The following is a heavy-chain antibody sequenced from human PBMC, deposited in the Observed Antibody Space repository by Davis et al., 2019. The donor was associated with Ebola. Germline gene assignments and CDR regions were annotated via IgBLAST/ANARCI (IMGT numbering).Heavy chain of an antibody. CDR2: IRSKANNYAT. CDR1: GFTFSGSA. CDR3: TRLQGAAAGMGY. J-gene: IGHJ4*02. D-gene: IGHD6-13*01. Sequence: GGSLRLSCAASGFTFSGSAMHWVRQASGKGLEWVGRIRSKANNYATAYAASVKGRFTISRDDSKNTAYLQMNSLKTEDTAVYYCTRLQGAAAGMGYWGQGTLVTVSS. V-gene: IGHV3-73*01.